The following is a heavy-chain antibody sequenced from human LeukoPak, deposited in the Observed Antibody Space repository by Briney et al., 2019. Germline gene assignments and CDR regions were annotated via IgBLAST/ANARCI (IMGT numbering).Heavy chain of an antibody. CDR3: ARVLDTAMALGFYYFDY. D-gene: IGHD5-18*01. V-gene: IGHV4-59*01. CDR1: GGSISSYY. J-gene: IGHJ4*02. Sequence: SEALSLTCTVSGGSISSYYWSWIRQPPGKGLEWIGYIYYSGSTNYNPSLKSRVTISVDTSKNQFSLQLSSVTAADTAVYYCARVLDTAMALGFYYFDYWGQGTLVTVSS. CDR2: IYYSGST.